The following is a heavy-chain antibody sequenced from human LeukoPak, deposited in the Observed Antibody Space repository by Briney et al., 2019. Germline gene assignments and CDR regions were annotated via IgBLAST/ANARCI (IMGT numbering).Heavy chain of an antibody. CDR3: ARARNWGVYYYYMDV. Sequence: QAGGSLRLSCAASGFTVSSNYMSWVRQAPGKGLEWVSVIYSGGSTYYADSVKGRFTISRDNSKNTLYLQMNSLRAEDTAVYYCARARNWGVYYYYMDVWGKGTTVTVSS. V-gene: IGHV3-53*01. CDR1: GFTVSSNY. J-gene: IGHJ6*03. D-gene: IGHD7-27*01. CDR2: IYSGGST.